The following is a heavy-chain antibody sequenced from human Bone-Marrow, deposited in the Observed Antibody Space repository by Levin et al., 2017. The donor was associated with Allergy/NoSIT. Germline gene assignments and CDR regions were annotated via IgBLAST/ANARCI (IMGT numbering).Heavy chain of an antibody. V-gene: IGHV4-39*01. CDR1: GGSISSNNYY. Sequence: ASETLSLTCTVSGGSISSNNYYWGWIRQPPGKGLEWIGSIYYSGNTYYNPSLKSRVTISVDTSKNQFSLKLSSVTAADTAVYFCARFYYDSSGYHPPGYWGQGTLVTVSS. J-gene: IGHJ4*02. CDR2: IYYSGNT. CDR3: ARFYYDSSGYHPPGY. D-gene: IGHD3-22*01.